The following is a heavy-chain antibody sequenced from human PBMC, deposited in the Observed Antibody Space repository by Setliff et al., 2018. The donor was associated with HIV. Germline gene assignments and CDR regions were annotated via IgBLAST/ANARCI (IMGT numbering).Heavy chain of an antibody. CDR3: AKDPHNIYLFYFHYMDV. J-gene: IGHJ6*03. CDR1: GFTFSSFA. CDR2: ISGSGDNT. Sequence: SLRLSCAASGFTFSSFAMTWVRQAPGKGLEWVSSISGSGDNTVYAGSVKGRFIISRDNSKSTLYLQMNSLRAEDAAVYYCAKDPHNIYLFYFHYMDVWGKGTTVTVSS. V-gene: IGHV3-23*01.